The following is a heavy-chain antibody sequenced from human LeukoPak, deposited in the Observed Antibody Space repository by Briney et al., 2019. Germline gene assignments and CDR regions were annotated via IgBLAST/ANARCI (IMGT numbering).Heavy chain of an antibody. V-gene: IGHV3-30*02. D-gene: IGHD3-3*01. CDR2: IRYAGSDK. CDR3: AKDQGVFRFLEWLPSDY. J-gene: IGHJ4*02. Sequence: PGGSLRLSCAASGFTFSIYGMHWVRQAPGKGLEWVAFIRYAGSDKYCADSVKGRFTISRDNSKNTLYLQMNRLRAEDTAMYYCAKDQGVFRFLEWLPSDYWGQGTLVTVSS. CDR1: GFTFSIYG.